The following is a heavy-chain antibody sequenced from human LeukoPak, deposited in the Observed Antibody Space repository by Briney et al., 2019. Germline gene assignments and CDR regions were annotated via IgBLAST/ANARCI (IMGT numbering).Heavy chain of an antibody. Sequence: SETLSLTCTVSGGSISGHYWSWIRQSPGKGLEWIGFMHYSGNTNSNPSLRSRVTISMDTSKNQFSLKMSSVTAADTAVYYCARDSYLYSSAWSLDYWGQGTLVTVSS. CDR3: ARDSYLYSSAWSLDY. D-gene: IGHD6-19*01. J-gene: IGHJ4*02. V-gene: IGHV4-59*11. CDR1: GGSISGHY. CDR2: MHYSGNT.